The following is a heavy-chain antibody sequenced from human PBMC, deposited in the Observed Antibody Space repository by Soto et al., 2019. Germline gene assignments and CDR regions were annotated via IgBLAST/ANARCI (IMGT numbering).Heavy chain of an antibody. J-gene: IGHJ5*02. Sequence: GASVKVSCKASGGTFSSYTISWVRQAPGQGLEWMGRIIPILGIANYAQKFQGRVTITADKSTSTAYMELSSLRSEDTAVYYCARSWGSYSYNWFDPWGQGTLVTVSS. CDR3: ARSWGSYSYNWFDP. D-gene: IGHD1-26*01. CDR2: IIPILGIA. CDR1: GGTFSSYT. V-gene: IGHV1-69*02.